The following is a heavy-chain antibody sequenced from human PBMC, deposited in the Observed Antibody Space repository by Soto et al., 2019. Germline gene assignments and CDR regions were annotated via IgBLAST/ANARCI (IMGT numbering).Heavy chain of an antibody. CDR1: GYTFTSYD. Sequence: QVQLVQSGAEVKKPGASVKVSCKASGYTFTSYDINWVRQATGQGLEWMGWMNPNSGNTGYAQKFQGRVTMTRNTSISTAYMERGSRRSEDTAVYYCARDRGILKQSNFDYWGQGTLVTVPS. CDR2: MNPNSGNT. CDR3: ARDRGILKQSNFDY. V-gene: IGHV1-8*01. D-gene: IGHD2-2*01. J-gene: IGHJ4*02.